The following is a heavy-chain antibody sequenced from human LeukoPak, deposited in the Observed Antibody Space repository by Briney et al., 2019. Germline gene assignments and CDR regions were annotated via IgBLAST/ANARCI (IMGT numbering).Heavy chain of an antibody. CDR3: AKGVGVASLIVDALNF. V-gene: IGHV3-9*01. Sequence: GGSLRLSCAASGFTFDDYAMHWVRQAPGKGLEWVSGITWNSGSTLYADSVKGRFTISRDNAKNSLYLQMNSLRAEDTAFYYCAKGVGVASLIVDALNFWVQGTMVTVSS. CDR1: GFTFDDYA. D-gene: IGHD1-26*01. CDR2: ITWNSGST. J-gene: IGHJ3*01.